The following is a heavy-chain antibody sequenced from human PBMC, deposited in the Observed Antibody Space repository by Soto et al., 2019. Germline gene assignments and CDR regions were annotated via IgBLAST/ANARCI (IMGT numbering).Heavy chain of an antibody. CDR3: ARGRTVNFYGMDV. V-gene: IGHV1-2*02. Sequence: QVQLVQSGAEVKKPGASVMVSYVASGYTFTDHYIHWVRQAPGQGLEWMGWINPHSGDTIYAQKFQGRVTLTRDTSISTAYMELSRLRSDDTAVYYCARGRTVNFYGMDVWGQGTTVTVSS. CDR2: INPHSGDT. J-gene: IGHJ6*02. D-gene: IGHD4-17*01. CDR1: GYTFTDHY.